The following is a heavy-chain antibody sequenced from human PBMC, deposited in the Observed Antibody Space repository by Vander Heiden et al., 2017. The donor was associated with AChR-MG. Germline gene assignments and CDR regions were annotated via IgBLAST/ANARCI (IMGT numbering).Heavy chain of an antibody. CDR3: ARGSKVALWFGES. CDR1: GYSISSGYY. D-gene: IGHD3-10*01. J-gene: IGHJ4*02. V-gene: IGHV4-38-2*01. CDR2: IYHSGST. Sequence: QVQLQESGPGLVKPSEPLSLTCAVSGYSISSGYYWGWIRQPPGKGLEWIGSIYHSGSTYYNPSLKSRVTISVDTSKNQFSLKLSSVTAADTAVYYCARGSKVALWFGESWGQGTLVTVSS.